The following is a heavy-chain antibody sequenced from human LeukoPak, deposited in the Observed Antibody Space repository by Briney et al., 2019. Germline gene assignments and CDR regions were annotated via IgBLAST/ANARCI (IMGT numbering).Heavy chain of an antibody. V-gene: IGHV1-69*04. D-gene: IGHD3-16*01. CDR1: GGTFSSYA. Sequence: SVKVSCKASGGTFSSYAISWVRQAPGQGLEWMGRIIPIFGIANYAQKFQGRVTITADKSTSTAYMELSSLRSEDTAVYYCARDESLGEPVYWGQGILVTVSS. J-gene: IGHJ4*02. CDR3: ARDESLGEPVY. CDR2: IIPIFGIA.